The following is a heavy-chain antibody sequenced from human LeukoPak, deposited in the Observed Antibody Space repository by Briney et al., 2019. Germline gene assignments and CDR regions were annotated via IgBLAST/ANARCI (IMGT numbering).Heavy chain of an antibody. Sequence: GGSLRLSCAASGFTFSSYAMSWVRQAPGKGLEWVSAISGSGGSTYYADSVKGRFTISRDNSKNTLYLQMNSLRAEDTAVYYCARDRIAASWHQGWGQGTLVTVSS. CDR2: ISGSGGST. CDR3: ARDRIAASWHQG. CDR1: GFTFSSYA. J-gene: IGHJ4*02. V-gene: IGHV3-23*01. D-gene: IGHD6-13*01.